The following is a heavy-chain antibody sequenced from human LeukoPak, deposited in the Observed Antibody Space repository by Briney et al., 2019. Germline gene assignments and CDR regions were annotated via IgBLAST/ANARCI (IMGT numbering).Heavy chain of an antibody. CDR2: IYYSGST. Sequence: SETLSLTCTVSGGSISCYYWSWIRQPPGKGLEWIGYIYYSGSTNYNPSLKSRVTISVDTSKNQFSLKLSSVTAADTAVYYCARVWGYYYDSSGYYYPRDAFDIWGQGTMVTVSS. V-gene: IGHV4-59*01. CDR1: GGSISCYY. J-gene: IGHJ3*02. D-gene: IGHD3-22*01. CDR3: ARVWGYYYDSSGYYYPRDAFDI.